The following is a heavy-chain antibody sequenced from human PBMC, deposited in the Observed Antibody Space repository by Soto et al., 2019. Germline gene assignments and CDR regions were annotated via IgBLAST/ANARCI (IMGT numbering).Heavy chain of an antibody. D-gene: IGHD7-27*01. CDR3: ARQRPPLDLGYYYYMDV. CDR1: GGSISSSSYY. J-gene: IGHJ6*03. CDR2: IYYSGST. V-gene: IGHV4-39*01. Sequence: QLQLQESGPGLVKPSETLSLTCTVSGGSISSSSYYWGWIRQPPGKGLEWIGSIYYSGSTYYNPSLKGRDTISVDTSKNQFSLKLSAVTAADTAVYYCARQRPPLDLGYYYYMDVWGKGTTVTVSS.